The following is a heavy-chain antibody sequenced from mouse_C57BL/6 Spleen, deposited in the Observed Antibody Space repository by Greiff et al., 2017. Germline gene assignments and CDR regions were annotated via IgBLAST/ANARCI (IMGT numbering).Heavy chain of an antibody. Sequence: QVQLQQSGAELVRPGTSVKMSCKASGYTFTNYWIGWAKQRPGHGLEWIGDIYPGGGYTNYNEKLKGKATLTADKSSSTAYMQFSSLTSEDSAIYYCARGGLAGDYFDYWGQGTTLTVSS. J-gene: IGHJ2*01. D-gene: IGHD6-1*01. CDR3: ARGGLAGDYFDY. V-gene: IGHV1-63*01. CDR1: GYTFTNYW. CDR2: IYPGGGYT.